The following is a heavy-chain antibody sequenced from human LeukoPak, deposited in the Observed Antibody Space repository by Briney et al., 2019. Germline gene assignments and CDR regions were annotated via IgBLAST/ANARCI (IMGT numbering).Heavy chain of an antibody. Sequence: GGSLRLSCAASRFIFDNYGMTWVRQAPGKGLEWVSAISGSGGSTYYADSVKGRFTISRDNSKNTLYLQMNSLRAEDTAVYYCAKDLLTMVRGALWGQGTLVTVSS. J-gene: IGHJ4*02. D-gene: IGHD3-10*01. CDR3: AKDLLTMVRGAL. V-gene: IGHV3-23*01. CDR2: ISGSGGST. CDR1: RFIFDNYG.